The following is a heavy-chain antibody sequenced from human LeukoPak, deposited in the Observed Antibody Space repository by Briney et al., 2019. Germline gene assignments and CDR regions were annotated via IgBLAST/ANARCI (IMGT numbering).Heavy chain of an antibody. J-gene: IGHJ5*02. Sequence: ASVKVSCKASGYTFTSYGISWVRQAPGQGLEWMGWISAYNGNTNYAQKLQGRVTMTTDTSTSTAYMELRSLRSDDTAVYYCARDRQPEIQLWVLVGSVDPWGQGTLVTVSS. V-gene: IGHV1-18*01. CDR1: GYTFTSYG. D-gene: IGHD5-18*01. CDR3: ARDRQPEIQLWVLVGSVDP. CDR2: ISAYNGNT.